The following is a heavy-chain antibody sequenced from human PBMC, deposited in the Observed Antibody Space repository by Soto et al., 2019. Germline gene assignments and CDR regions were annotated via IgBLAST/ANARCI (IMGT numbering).Heavy chain of an antibody. CDR3: ARRGTEAPAFDI. V-gene: IGHV5-51*01. D-gene: IGHD1-7*01. CDR1: GYTFTTYW. J-gene: IGHJ3*02. Sequence: EVQLVQSGAEVKKPGESLKISCKGSGYTFTTYWIGWVRQMPGKGLEWMGIVFPGGSQSKYSPSFQGQVAISADKSLATGYHQWSSQRASDTVMYFCARRGTEAPAFDIWGQGTMVTVSS. CDR2: VFPGGSQS.